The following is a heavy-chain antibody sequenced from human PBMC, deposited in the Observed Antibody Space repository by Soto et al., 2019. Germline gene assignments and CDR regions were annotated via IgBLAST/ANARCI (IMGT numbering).Heavy chain of an antibody. J-gene: IGHJ3*02. Sequence: GGSLRLSCAASGFTFSSYWMSWVRQAPGKGLEWVANIKQDGSEKYYVDSVKGRFTISRDNAKNSLYLQMNSLRAEDTAVYYCARFETRPYCSGGSCYGHDAFDIWGQGTMVTVSS. CDR1: GFTFSSYW. V-gene: IGHV3-7*01. CDR3: ARFETRPYCSGGSCYGHDAFDI. D-gene: IGHD2-15*01. CDR2: IKQDGSEK.